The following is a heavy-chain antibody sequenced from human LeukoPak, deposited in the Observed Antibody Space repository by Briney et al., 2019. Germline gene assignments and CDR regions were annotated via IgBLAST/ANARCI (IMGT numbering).Heavy chain of an antibody. V-gene: IGHV1-69*04. D-gene: IGHD3-10*01. J-gene: IGHJ4*02. CDR3: ARDSFGDDFDY. Sequence: ASVKVSCKASGYTFTGYYIHWVRQAPGQGLEWMGRIIPMLDVANYALKFQGRVTITADKSTSTAYMELSSLRAEDTAVFYCARDSFGDDFDYWGQGTLVTVSS. CDR2: IIPMLDVA. CDR1: GYTFTGYY.